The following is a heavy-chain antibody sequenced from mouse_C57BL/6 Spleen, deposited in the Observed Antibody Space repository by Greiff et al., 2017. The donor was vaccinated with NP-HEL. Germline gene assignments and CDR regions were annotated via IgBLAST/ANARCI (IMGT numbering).Heavy chain of an antibody. CDR2: IYPGDGDT. CDR3: ANYGSSYEGFAY. D-gene: IGHD1-1*01. V-gene: IGHV1-82*01. CDR1: GYAFSSSW. Sequence: QVQLKESGPELVKPGASVKISCKASGYAFSSSWMNWVKQRPGKGLEWIGRIYPGDGDTNYNGKFKGKATLTADKSSSTAYMQLSSLTSEDSAVYFCANYGSSYEGFAYWGQGTLVTVSA. J-gene: IGHJ3*01.